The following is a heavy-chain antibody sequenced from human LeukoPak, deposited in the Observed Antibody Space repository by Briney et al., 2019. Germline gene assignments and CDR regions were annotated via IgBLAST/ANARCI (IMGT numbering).Heavy chain of an antibody. CDR3: ARVYTVAGTFDI. D-gene: IGHD4-23*01. Sequence: ASVKVSCTASGYTFTGYYMHWVRQAPGQGHEWIGWINPNSGGTNYAHKFQGRVTMTRDTSISTAYMELSRLRSDDTAVYYCARVYTVAGTFDIWGQGTMVTVSS. J-gene: IGHJ3*02. CDR2: INPNSGGT. CDR1: GYTFTGYY. V-gene: IGHV1-2*07.